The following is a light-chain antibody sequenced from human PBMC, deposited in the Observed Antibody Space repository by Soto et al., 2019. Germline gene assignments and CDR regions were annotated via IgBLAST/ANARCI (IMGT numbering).Light chain of an antibody. V-gene: IGKV3-11*01. CDR3: QQRSNWPIT. CDR1: QSVSRN. J-gene: IGKJ5*01. CDR2: GAS. Sequence: EIVLTQAPGTLSLSPGERATLSCRASQSVSRNLAWYQQKPGQAPRLLIYGASNRATGIPARFSGSGSGTDFTLTISSLEPEDFAVYYCQQRSNWPITFGQGTQLEIK.